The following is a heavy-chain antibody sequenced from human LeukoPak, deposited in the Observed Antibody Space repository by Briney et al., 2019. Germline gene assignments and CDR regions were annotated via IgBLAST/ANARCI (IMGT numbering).Heavy chain of an antibody. V-gene: IGHV4-61*01. CDR2: IYYSGST. J-gene: IGHJ4*02. CDR1: VGSVSSGSYS. CDR3: ARGNAN. Sequence: SETLSLTCTVSVGSVSSGSYSWSWIRQPPGKGLEWIGYIYYSGSTNYNPSLKSRVTISLDTSKNQFFLKLSSVAAADTALYYCARGNANWGQGTLVTVSS.